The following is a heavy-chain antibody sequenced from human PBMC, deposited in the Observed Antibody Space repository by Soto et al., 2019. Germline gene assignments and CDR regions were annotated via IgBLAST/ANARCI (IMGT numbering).Heavy chain of an antibody. J-gene: IGHJ4*02. CDR2: IIPMFGTA. CDR3: ASGIQLWLRRINDGYSG. D-gene: IGHD5-18*01. Sequence: QVQLVQSGAAVKKPESSVKVSCTAPGGTFSTYAISWVRQAPGQGLEWMGGIIPMFGTANYAQRFQDRVTITADESTNTVYMELGSLRSEDTAVYFCASGIQLWLRRINDGYSGWGQGTLVTVSS. V-gene: IGHV1-69*12. CDR1: GGTFSTYA.